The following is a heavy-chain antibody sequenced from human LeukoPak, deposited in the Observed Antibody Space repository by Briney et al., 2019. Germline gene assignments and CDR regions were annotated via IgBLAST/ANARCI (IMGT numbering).Heavy chain of an antibody. D-gene: IGHD2-2*01. CDR1: GFTFNNYA. V-gene: IGHV3-23*01. CDR3: VKVAVQTQVVPAAIFFDY. CDR2: ISGSSAGI. Sequence: GGSPRLSCAASGFTFNNYAMGWVRQAPGKGLEWVSVISGSSAGIKYADSVKGRFTISRDNSKDTLYLQMNSLSAEDTAVYYCVKVAVQTQVVPAAIFFDYWGQGTLDTVSS. J-gene: IGHJ4*02.